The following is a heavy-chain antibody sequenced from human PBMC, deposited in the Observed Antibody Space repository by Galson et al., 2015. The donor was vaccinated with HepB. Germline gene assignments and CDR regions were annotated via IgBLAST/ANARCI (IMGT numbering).Heavy chain of an antibody. CDR3: ARDFLLGHATMVQGVIIPAGLSPYRNWFDP. Sequence: SVKVSCKASGGTFSSYPISWVRQAPGQGLEWMGGIIPILGITNYAQKFQGRVTITADKSTSTAYMELSSLRSEDTAVYYCARDFLLGHATMVQGVIIPAGLSPYRNWFDPWGQGTLVTVSS. V-gene: IGHV1-69*10. J-gene: IGHJ5*02. CDR1: GGTFSSYP. D-gene: IGHD3-10*01. CDR2: IIPILGIT.